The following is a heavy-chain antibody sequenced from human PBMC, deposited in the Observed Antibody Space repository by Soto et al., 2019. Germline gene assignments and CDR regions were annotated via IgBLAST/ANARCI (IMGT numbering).Heavy chain of an antibody. Sequence: GGSLRLSCAASGFTFSSYGMHWVRQAPGKGLEWVAVIWYDGSNKYYADSVKGRFTFSRDISKNTLYLQMNSLRAEDTAVYYCARDRSSSWPLGADWGQGTLVTVSS. V-gene: IGHV3-33*01. CDR2: IWYDGSNK. D-gene: IGHD6-13*01. J-gene: IGHJ4*02. CDR3: ARDRSSSWPLGAD. CDR1: GFTFSSYG.